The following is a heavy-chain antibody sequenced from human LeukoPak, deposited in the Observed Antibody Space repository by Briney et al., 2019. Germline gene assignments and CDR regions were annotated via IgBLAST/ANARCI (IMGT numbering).Heavy chain of an antibody. Sequence: QPGGSLRLSCVASGLSFSSYGMHWVRQAPGKGLEWVAVIWYDGSDEYYADSVKGRFTISRDNSKNTLYLQVNSLRADDTAVYYCAKTISAYPTYYFDYWGQGTLVTVSS. J-gene: IGHJ4*02. D-gene: IGHD3-16*01. V-gene: IGHV3-33*08. CDR2: IWYDGSDE. CDR1: GLSFSSYG. CDR3: AKTISAYPTYYFDY.